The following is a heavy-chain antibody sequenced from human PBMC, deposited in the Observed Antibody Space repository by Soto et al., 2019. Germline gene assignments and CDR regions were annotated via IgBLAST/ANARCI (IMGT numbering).Heavy chain of an antibody. Sequence: SETLSLTCAVSGGSITSSSYYWGWIRQPPGKGLEWIGSIYYSGSTYYNPSLKSRVTISVDTSKNQFSLKLSSVTAADTAVYYCATQEVGGSYVYTFDPWGQGTLVTVS. D-gene: IGHD1-26*01. V-gene: IGHV4-39*01. CDR3: ATQEVGGSYVYTFDP. J-gene: IGHJ5*02. CDR1: GGSITSSSYY. CDR2: IYYSGST.